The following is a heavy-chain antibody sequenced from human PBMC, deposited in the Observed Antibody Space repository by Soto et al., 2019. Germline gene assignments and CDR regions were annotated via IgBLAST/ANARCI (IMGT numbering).Heavy chain of an antibody. CDR2: IKQDGSEK. D-gene: IGHD3-3*01. CDR1: GFTFSSYW. J-gene: IGHJ6*03. Sequence: EVQLVESGGGLVQPGGSLRLSCAASGFTFSSYWMSWVRQAPGKGLEWVANIKQDGSEKYYVDSVKGRFTISRDNAKNSPYLQKNSLRAEDKAVYYYARDDVWCGYDNYYYYYYMDVWGKGTTVTVSS. V-gene: IGHV3-7*01. CDR3: ARDDVWCGYDNYYYYYYMDV.